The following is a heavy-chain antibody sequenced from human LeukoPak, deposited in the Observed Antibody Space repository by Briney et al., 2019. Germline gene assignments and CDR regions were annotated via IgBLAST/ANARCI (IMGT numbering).Heavy chain of an antibody. CDR1: GGTFSSYA. CDR2: IIPIFGTA. V-gene: IGHV1-69*13. CDR3: ARDVVNYYDSRGLLLYAFDI. D-gene: IGHD3-22*01. J-gene: IGHJ3*02. Sequence: SVKVSCKASGGTFSSYAISWVRQAPGQGLEWMGGIIPIFGTANYAQKFQGRVTITADESTSTAYMELSSLRSEDTAVYYCARDVVNYYDSRGLLLYAFDIWGQGTMVTVSS.